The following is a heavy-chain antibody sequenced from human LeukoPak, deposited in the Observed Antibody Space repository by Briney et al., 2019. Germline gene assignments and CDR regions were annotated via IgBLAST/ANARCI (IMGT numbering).Heavy chain of an antibody. D-gene: IGHD2-21*02. Sequence: GGSLRLSCAASGFTFGDYYMNWIRQAPGKGLEWLSYISGSGTTFYYADSVKGRFTISRDNAKNSLYLQMNSLRAEDTAVYYCARDLVTADYWGQGTLVTVSS. CDR1: GFTFGDYY. CDR3: ARDLVTADY. V-gene: IGHV3-11*04. CDR2: ISGSGTTF. J-gene: IGHJ4*02.